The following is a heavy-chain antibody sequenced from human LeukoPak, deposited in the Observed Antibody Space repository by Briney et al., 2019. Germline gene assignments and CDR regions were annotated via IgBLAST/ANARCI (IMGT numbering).Heavy chain of an antibody. D-gene: IGHD4-23*01. CDR2: ISSDSSTI. J-gene: IGHJ5*02. V-gene: IGHV3-48*01. CDR3: ARQEPYGGKMFDP. Sequence: GVLRLFCAASGFTFSSYAMNWVRQAPGKGLEGVSYISSDSSTIYYADSVEGRFTISRDNAKTSLNLQMNSLRADDTAVYYCARQEPYGGKMFDPWGQGTLVTVPS. CDR1: GFTFSSYA.